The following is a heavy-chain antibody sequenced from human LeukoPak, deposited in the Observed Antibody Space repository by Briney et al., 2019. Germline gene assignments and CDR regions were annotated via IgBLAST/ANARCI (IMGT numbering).Heavy chain of an antibody. J-gene: IGHJ4*02. V-gene: IGHV3-21*01. CDR1: GFTFSSYS. Sequence: GGSLRLSCAASGFTFSSYSMNWVRLAPGKGLEWVSSISSSSSYIYYADSVKGRFTISRDNAKNTLYLQMNSLRTEDSALYYCVVDLSGSADYWGQGTLVTVSS. CDR2: ISSSSSYI. CDR3: VVDLSGSADY. D-gene: IGHD3-10*01.